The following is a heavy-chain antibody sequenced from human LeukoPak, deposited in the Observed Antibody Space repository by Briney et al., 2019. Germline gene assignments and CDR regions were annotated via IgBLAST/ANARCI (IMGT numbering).Heavy chain of an antibody. Sequence: QSGGSLRLSCAASGFTFSSYEMNWVRQAPGKGLEWVSYISSSGSTIYYADSVKGRFTISRDNGKNTIYLQMNSLRVDDTAIYYCAKAATYFYGSVTYDWFESWGQGTLVTVSS. CDR3: AKAATYFYGSVTYDWFES. CDR1: GFTFSSYE. D-gene: IGHD3-10*01. V-gene: IGHV3-48*03. CDR2: ISSSGSTI. J-gene: IGHJ5*01.